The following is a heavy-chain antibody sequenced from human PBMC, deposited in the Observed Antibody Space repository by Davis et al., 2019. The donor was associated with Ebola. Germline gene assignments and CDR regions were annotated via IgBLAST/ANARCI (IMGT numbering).Heavy chain of an antibody. D-gene: IGHD1-26*01. J-gene: IGHJ4*02. CDR1: GYTFTSYG. V-gene: IGHV1-69*13. CDR3: ARDDPDSGSTPGFDY. CDR2: IIPIFGTA. Sequence: SVKVSCKASGYTFTSYGISWVRQAPGQGLEWMGGIIPIFGTANYAQKFQGRVTITADESTSTAYMELSSLRSEDTAVYYCARDDPDSGSTPGFDYWGQGTLVTVSS.